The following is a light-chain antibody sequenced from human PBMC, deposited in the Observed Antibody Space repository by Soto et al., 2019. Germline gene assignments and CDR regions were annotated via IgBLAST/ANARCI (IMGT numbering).Light chain of an antibody. Sequence: QSVLTRPASVSGSPGQSITISCTGTSSDVGGYNYVSWYQQHPGKAPKLMIYDVSNRPSGVSNRFSGSKSGNTASLTISGLQAEDEADYYCSSCTSSSLHVFGTGTKVTVL. J-gene: IGLJ1*01. CDR2: DVS. V-gene: IGLV2-14*03. CDR1: SSDVGGYNY. CDR3: SSCTSSSLHV.